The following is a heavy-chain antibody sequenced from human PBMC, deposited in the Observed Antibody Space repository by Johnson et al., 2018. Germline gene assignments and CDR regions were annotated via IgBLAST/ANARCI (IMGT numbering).Heavy chain of an antibody. D-gene: IGHD3-9*01. CDR1: GGSISSQY. CDR2: IFYSGST. CDR3: ASRPGTRYFIGPFDY. V-gene: IGHV4-59*11. J-gene: IGHJ4*02. Sequence: QVQLQESGPGLVKPSETLSLTCTVSGGSISSQYWTWIRQSPGKGLEWIGYIFYSGSTNYNPSLKSRVTMSVDTSKNQFSLKLSSMTPADTAVYYCASRPGTRYFIGPFDYWGQGTLVTVSS.